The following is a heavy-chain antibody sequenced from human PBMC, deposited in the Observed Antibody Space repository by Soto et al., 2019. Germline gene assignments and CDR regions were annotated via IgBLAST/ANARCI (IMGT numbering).Heavy chain of an antibody. CDR2: IWYDGSNK. V-gene: IGHV3-33*01. CDR1: GFTFSSYG. J-gene: IGHJ3*02. CDR3: ARERWVRTSSSDRALDI. Sequence: QVQLVESGGGVVQPGRSLRLSCAASGFTFSSYGMHWVRQAPGKGLEWVAVIWYDGSNKYYADSVKGRFTISRDNSKNTLYLQMNSLRAEDTAVYYCARERWVRTSSSDRALDIWGQGTMVTVSS. D-gene: IGHD6-6*01.